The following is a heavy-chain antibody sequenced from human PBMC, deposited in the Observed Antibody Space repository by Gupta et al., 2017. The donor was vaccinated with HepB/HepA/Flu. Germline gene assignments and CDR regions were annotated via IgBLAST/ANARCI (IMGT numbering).Heavy chain of an antibody. V-gene: IGHV3-48*03. J-gene: IGHJ6*02. Sequence: GESGGGLVQPGGSLRLSCAASGFTFSSYEMNWVCQAPGKGLEWVSYISSSGSTIYYADSVKGRFTISRDNAKNSLYLQMNSLRAEDTAVYYCARDSRITMVRGVMGGMDVWGQGTTVTVSS. CDR1: GFTFSSYE. CDR2: ISSSGSTI. D-gene: IGHD3-10*01. CDR3: ARDSRITMVRGVMGGMDV.